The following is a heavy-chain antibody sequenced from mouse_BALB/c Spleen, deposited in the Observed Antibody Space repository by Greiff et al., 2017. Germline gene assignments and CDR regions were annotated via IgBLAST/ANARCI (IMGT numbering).Heavy chain of an antibody. D-gene: IGHD2-1*01. Sequence: QVQLQQSGAELARPGASVKLSCKASGYTFTSYWMQWVKQRPGQGLEWIGAIYPGDGDTRYTQKFKGKATLTADKSSSTAYMQLSSLASEDSAVYYCAREGNYPYYAMDYWGQGTSVTVSS. CDR1: GYTFTSYW. J-gene: IGHJ4*01. CDR2: IYPGDGDT. V-gene: IGHV1-87*01. CDR3: AREGNYPYYAMDY.